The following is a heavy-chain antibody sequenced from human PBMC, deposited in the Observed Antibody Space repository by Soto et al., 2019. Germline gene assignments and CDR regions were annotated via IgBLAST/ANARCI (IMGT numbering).Heavy chain of an antibody. D-gene: IGHD6-19*01. CDR3: ARPHGYSSGWYDY. CDR2: ISTFNGNA. V-gene: IGHV1-18*04. J-gene: IGHJ4*02. CDR1: GYTFFSNG. Sequence: ASVKVSCKASGYTFFSNGVSWVRQAPGQGLEWMGWISTFNGNAHYAQKFQGRVTMTTDTSTNTAYMELTSLSSDDTAVYYCARPHGYSSGWYDYWGQGTLVTVSS.